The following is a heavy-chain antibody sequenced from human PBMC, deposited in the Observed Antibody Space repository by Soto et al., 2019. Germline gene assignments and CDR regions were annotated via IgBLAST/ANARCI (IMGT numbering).Heavy chain of an antibody. D-gene: IGHD6-19*01. CDR3: ARDAQPNPRGGLDYFDY. CDR2: ISAYNGNT. Sequence: ASVKVSCKASGYTFTSYGISWVRQAPGQGLEWMGWISAYNGNTNYAQKLQGRVTMTTDTSTSTAYMELRSLRSDDTAVYYCARDAQPNPRGGLDYFDYWGQGTLVTVSS. J-gene: IGHJ4*02. CDR1: GYTFTSYG. V-gene: IGHV1-18*04.